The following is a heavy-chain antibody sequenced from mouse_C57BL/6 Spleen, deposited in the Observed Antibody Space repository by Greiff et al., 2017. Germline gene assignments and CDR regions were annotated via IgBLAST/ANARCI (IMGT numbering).Heavy chain of an antibody. CDR2: IYPGSGNT. CDR1: GYTFTDYY. V-gene: IGHV1-76*01. CDR3: ARGGAYGFYAMDY. D-gene: IGHD2-2*01. Sequence: VQLQQSGAELVRPGASVKLSCKASGYTFTDYYINWVKQRPGQGLEWIARIYPGSGNTYYNEKFKGKATLTAEKSSSTAYMQLSSLTSEDSAVYFCARGGAYGFYAMDYWGQGTSVTVSS. J-gene: IGHJ4*01.